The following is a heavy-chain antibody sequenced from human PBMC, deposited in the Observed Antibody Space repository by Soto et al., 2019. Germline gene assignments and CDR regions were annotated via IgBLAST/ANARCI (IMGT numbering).Heavy chain of an antibody. CDR1: GGTFSSYA. CDR2: IIPIFGSA. J-gene: IGHJ3*02. CDR3: ARSRVTYYYDRSAFDI. D-gene: IGHD3-22*01. Sequence: QVQLVQSGAEVKKPGSSVKVSCKASGGTFSSYAISWVRQAPGQGLEWMGGIIPIFGSANYAQKFQGRVTITADESTSTAYMELSSLRSEDTAVYYCARSRVTYYYDRSAFDIWGQGTMVTVSS. V-gene: IGHV1-69*01.